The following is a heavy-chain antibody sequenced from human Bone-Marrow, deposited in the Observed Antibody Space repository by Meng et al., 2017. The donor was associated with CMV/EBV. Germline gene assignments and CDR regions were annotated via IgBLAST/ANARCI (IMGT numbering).Heavy chain of an antibody. D-gene: IGHD6-13*01. V-gene: IGHV3-30*02. CDR3: ARDGIAAAAYWYFDL. J-gene: IGHJ2*01. CDR2: IRYDGSNK. CDR1: GFTFSSYG. Sequence: GESLKISCAASGFTFSSYGMHWVRQAPGKGLEWVAFIRYDGSNKYYADSVKGRFTISRDNSKNTLYLQMNSLRAEDTAVYYCARDGIAAAAYWYFDLWGRGTLVTVSS.